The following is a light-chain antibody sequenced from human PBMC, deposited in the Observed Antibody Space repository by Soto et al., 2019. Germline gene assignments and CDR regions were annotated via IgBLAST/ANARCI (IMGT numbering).Light chain of an antibody. J-gene: IGKJ3*01. CDR1: QGISSY. V-gene: IGKV1-8*01. CDR3: QQYYSYPPVN. CDR2: AAS. Sequence: AIRMTQSPSSFSASTGDRVTITCRASQGISSYLAWYQQKPGKAPKLLIYAASTLQSGVPSRFSGSGSGTDFTLTISCLQSEDFATYYCQQYYSYPPVNFGPRTKVAIK.